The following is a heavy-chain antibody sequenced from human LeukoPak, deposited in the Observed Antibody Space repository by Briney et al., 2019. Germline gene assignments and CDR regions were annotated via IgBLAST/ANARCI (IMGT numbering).Heavy chain of an antibody. J-gene: IGHJ4*02. Sequence: SGGSLRLSCAVSEFSVSINYMNWVRQAPGKGLEWVSVIYSGGATYYADSVRGRFTISRDNSKNMVSLQMTSLGVEDTAVYYCARGRFSGPDDYWGQGTLVTVSS. D-gene: IGHD6-19*01. CDR1: EFSVSINY. V-gene: IGHV3-53*01. CDR3: ARGRFSGPDDY. CDR2: IYSGGAT.